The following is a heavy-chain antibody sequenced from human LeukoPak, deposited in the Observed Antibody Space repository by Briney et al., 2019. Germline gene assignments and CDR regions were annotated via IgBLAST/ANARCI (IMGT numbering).Heavy chain of an antibody. V-gene: IGHV6-1*01. Sequence: SQTLSLTCAISGDSVSSNSAVWNWIRQSPSRGLEWLGRTYYRSKWHNEYAESVKSRISINSDTSKNQFSLQLSSVTAADTAVYYCARSVGIAAAPDYWGQGTLVTVSS. CDR1: GDSVSSNSAV. J-gene: IGHJ4*02. D-gene: IGHD6-13*01. CDR3: ARSVGIAAAPDY. CDR2: TYYRSKWHN.